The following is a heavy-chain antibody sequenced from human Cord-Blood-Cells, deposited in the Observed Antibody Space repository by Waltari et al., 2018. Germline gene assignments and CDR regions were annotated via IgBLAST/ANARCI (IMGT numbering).Heavy chain of an antibody. CDR1: GGSSSGYY. Sequence: QVQLQQWGAGLLKPSETLPLTCAVYGGSSSGYYWSWNRQPPGKGLEWIGEINHSGSTNYNPSLKSRVTISVDTSKNQFSLKLSSVTAADTVVYYCASQLGIRYFDLWGRGTLVTVSS. CDR3: ASQLGIRYFDL. J-gene: IGHJ2*01. CDR2: INHSGST. D-gene: IGHD7-27*01. V-gene: IGHV4-34*01.